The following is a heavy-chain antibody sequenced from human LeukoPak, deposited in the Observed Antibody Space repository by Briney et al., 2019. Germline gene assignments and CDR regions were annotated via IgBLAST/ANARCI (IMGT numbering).Heavy chain of an antibody. CDR3: AKVGCSSTSCGGYFDL. J-gene: IGHJ2*01. Sequence: PGRSLRLSCAATGFTFDDYAMHWVRQAPGKGLEWVSGISWNSGSIGYADSVKGRFTISRDNAKNSLYLQMNSLRAEDMALCYCAKVGCSSTSCGGYFDLWGRGTLVTVSS. V-gene: IGHV3-9*03. CDR1: GFTFDDYA. D-gene: IGHD2-2*01. CDR2: ISWNSGSI.